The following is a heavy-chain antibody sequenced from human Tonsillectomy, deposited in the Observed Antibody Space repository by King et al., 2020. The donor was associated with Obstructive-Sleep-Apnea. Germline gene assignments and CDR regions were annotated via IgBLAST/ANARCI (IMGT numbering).Heavy chain of an antibody. CDR2: ISSSGGAI. Sequence: QLVQSGGGLVKPGGSLRLSCAASGFTFSDYYMSWIRQAPGKGLEWVSYISSSGGAIYYADSVKGRFTIPRDNAKNSLFLQTNSLRAEDTAVYYCARDLSTPYSPNYYYGMDVWGQGTTVTVSS. V-gene: IGHV3-11*01. J-gene: IGHJ6*02. D-gene: IGHD6-13*01. CDR3: ARDLSTPYSPNYYYGMDV. CDR1: GFTFSDYY.